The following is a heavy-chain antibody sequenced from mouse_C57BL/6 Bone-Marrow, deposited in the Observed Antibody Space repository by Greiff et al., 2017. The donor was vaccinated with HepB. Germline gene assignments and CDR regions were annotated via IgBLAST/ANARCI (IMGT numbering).Heavy chain of an antibody. J-gene: IGHJ4*01. CDR3: ARSFYGYAMDY. CDR2: IDPSDSEP. D-gene: IGHD1-1*01. CDR1: GYTFTSYW. Sequence: QVQLKQPGAELVRPGSSVKLSCKASGYTFTSYWMHWVKQRPIQGLEWIGNIDPSDSEPHYNQKFKDKATLTVDKSSSTAYMQLSSLTSEDSAVYYCARSFYGYAMDYWGQGTSVTVSS. V-gene: IGHV1-52*01.